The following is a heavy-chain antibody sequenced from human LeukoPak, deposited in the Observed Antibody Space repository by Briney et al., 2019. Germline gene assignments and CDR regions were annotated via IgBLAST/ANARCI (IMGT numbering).Heavy chain of an antibody. Sequence: GGSLRLTCAASGFTFSDYYMSWIRQAPGKGLEWVSYISSSGSTIYYADSVKGRFTISRDNAKNSLYLQMNSLRAEDTAVYYCARVYEGPVAGLHFDYWGQGTLVTVSS. J-gene: IGHJ4*02. CDR3: ARVYEGPVAGLHFDY. CDR1: GFTFSDYY. CDR2: ISSSGSTI. V-gene: IGHV3-11*01. D-gene: IGHD6-19*01.